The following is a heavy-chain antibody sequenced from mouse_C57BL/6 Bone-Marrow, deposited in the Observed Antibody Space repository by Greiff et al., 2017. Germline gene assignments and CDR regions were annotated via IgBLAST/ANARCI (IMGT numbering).Heavy chain of an antibody. CDR2: IYPGDGDT. D-gene: IGHD1-1*01. J-gene: IGHJ2*01. CDR1: GYAFSSSW. Sequence: VQLQQSGPELVKPGASVKISCKASGYAFSSSWMNWVKQRPAKGLEWIGRIYPGDGDTNYNGKFKGKATLTADKSSSTAYMQLSSLTSEDSAVYFCAPGAYGSYWGQGTTLTVSS. CDR3: APGAYGSY. V-gene: IGHV1-82*01.